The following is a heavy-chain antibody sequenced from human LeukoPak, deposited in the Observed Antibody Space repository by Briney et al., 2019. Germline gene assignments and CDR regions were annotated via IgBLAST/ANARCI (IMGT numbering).Heavy chain of an antibody. J-gene: IGHJ4*02. V-gene: IGHV4-59*12. D-gene: IGHD4-17*01. CDR3: ARDAADYAFDY. Sequence: PSETLSLTCTVSGGSISSYYWSWIRQPPGKGLEWIGYIYYSGSTNYNPSLKSRVTISVDTSKNQFSLKLSSVTAADTAVYYCARDAADYAFDYWGQGTLVTVSS. CDR1: GGSISSYY. CDR2: IYYSGST.